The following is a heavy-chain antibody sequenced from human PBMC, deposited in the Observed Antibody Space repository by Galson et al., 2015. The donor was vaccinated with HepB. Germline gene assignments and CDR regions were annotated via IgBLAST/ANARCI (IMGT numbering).Heavy chain of an antibody. V-gene: IGHV1-69*10. CDR2: IIPILGIA. CDR1: GGTFSSYA. D-gene: IGHD6-6*01. Sequence: SVKVSCKASGGTFSSYAISWVRQAPGQGLEWMGGIIPILGIANYAQKFQGRVTITADESTSTAYMELSSLRSEDTAVYYCARDGNIAAHYLYGMDVWGQGTTVTVSS. CDR3: ARDGNIAAHYLYGMDV. J-gene: IGHJ6*02.